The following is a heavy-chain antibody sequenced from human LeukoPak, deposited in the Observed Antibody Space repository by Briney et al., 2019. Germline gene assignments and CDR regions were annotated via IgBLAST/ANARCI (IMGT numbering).Heavy chain of an antibody. CDR2: ISGSGGST. Sequence: PGGSLRLSCAASGFTFSSYAMSRVRQAPGKGLEWVSAISGSGGSTYYADSVKGRFTISRDNAKNSLYLQMNSLRAEDTAVYYCARAHDYGDYSSCWGQGTLVTVSS. J-gene: IGHJ4*02. CDR1: GFTFSSYA. V-gene: IGHV3-23*01. CDR3: ARAHDYGDYSSC. D-gene: IGHD4-17*01.